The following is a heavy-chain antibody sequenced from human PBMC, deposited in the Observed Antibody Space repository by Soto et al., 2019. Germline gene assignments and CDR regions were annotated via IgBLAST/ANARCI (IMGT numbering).Heavy chain of an antibody. CDR3: AKSPYCSGGSCYPSGAFDI. Sequence: GGSLRLSCAASGFTFSSYGMHWVRQAPGKGLEWVAVISYDGSNKYYADSVKGRFTISRDNSKNTLYLQMNSLRAEDTAVYYCAKSPYCSGGSCYPSGAFDIWGQGTMVTV. V-gene: IGHV3-30*18. CDR2: ISYDGSNK. J-gene: IGHJ3*02. CDR1: GFTFSSYG. D-gene: IGHD2-15*01.